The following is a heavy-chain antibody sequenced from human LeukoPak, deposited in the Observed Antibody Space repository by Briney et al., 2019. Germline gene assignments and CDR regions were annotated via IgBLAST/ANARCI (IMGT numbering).Heavy chain of an antibody. CDR1: GFTFSSYG. CDR2: IWYDGSNK. Sequence: PGRSLRLSCAASGFTFSSYGMHWVRQAPGKGLEWVAVIWYDGSNKYYADSVKGQFTISRDNSKNTLYLQMNSLRAEDTAVYYCAREWRGRGSDPPYYYYGMDVWGQGTTVTVSS. V-gene: IGHV3-33*01. CDR3: AREWRGRGSDPPYYYYGMDV. D-gene: IGHD3-10*01. J-gene: IGHJ6*02.